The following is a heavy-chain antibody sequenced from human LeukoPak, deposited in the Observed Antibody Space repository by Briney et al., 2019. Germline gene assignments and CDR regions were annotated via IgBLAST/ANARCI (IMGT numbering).Heavy chain of an antibody. D-gene: IGHD1-1*01. V-gene: IGHV3-15*01. J-gene: IGHJ6*03. CDR3: TTDPTGATGTKPGSYYYYYYMDV. Sequence: GGSLRLSCAASGFTFSNAWMSWVRQAPGKGLEWVGRIKSKTDGGTTDYAAPVKGRFTLSRDDSKNTLYLQMNSLKTEDTAVYYCTTDPTGATGTKPGSYYYYYYMDVWGKGTTVTVSS. CDR1: GFTFSNAW. CDR2: IKSKTDGGTT.